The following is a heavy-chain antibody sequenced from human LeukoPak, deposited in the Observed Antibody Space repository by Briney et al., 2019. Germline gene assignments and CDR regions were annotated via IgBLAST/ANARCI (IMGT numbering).Heavy chain of an antibody. CDR2: IKEDGSKK. Sequence: QAGGSLRLSCAASEFTFSSYSMNWVRQAPGKGLEWVAKIKEDGSKKYYVDSVKGRFTVSRDNVKNSLFLQMNSLRAEDTAAYYCARLHSAIYYGDAFDIWGQGTMVIVSS. V-gene: IGHV3-7*03. J-gene: IGHJ3*02. CDR1: EFTFSSYS. CDR3: ARLHSAIYYGDAFDI. D-gene: IGHD1-26*01.